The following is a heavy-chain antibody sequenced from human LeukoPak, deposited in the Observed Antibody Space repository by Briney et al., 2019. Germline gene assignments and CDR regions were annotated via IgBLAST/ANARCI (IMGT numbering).Heavy chain of an antibody. V-gene: IGHV3-23*01. J-gene: IGHJ3*02. D-gene: IGHD2-15*01. Sequence: GGSLRLSCAASGFTFSSYGMSWVRQAPGKGLEGVSAISGSGGSTYYADSVKGRFTIPRDNSKNPLYLQMNSLRAEDTAVYYCAKLHCSGGSCYLDAFDIWGQGTMVTVSS. CDR1: GFTFSSYG. CDR2: ISGSGGST. CDR3: AKLHCSGGSCYLDAFDI.